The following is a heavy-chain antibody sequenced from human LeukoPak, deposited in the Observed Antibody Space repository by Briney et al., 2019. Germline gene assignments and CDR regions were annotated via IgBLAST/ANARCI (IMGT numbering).Heavy chain of an antibody. CDR1: GFTFSSYG. V-gene: IGHV3-23*01. Sequence: GGSLRLSCAASGFTFSSYGLSWVRQAPGKGLEWVSGISGIGGTTSYADSVKGRFTISRDNSKNTLYLQMNNLRAEDTAVYYCARRAGAYSHPYDYWGQGTLVTVSS. CDR3: ARRAGAYSHPYDY. CDR2: ISGIGGTT. D-gene: IGHD4/OR15-4a*01. J-gene: IGHJ4*02.